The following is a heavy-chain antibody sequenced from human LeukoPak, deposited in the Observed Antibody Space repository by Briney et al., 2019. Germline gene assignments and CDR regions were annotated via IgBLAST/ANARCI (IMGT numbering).Heavy chain of an antibody. CDR1: GFTFSSYA. V-gene: IGHV3-30-3*01. J-gene: IGHJ6*02. CDR2: ISYDGSNK. D-gene: IGHD6-19*01. Sequence: GGSLRLSCAAYGFTFSSYAMHWVRQAPGKGLEWVAVISYDGSNKYYADSVKGRFTISRDNSKNTLYLQMNSLRAEDTAVYYCARGVAVAGLLIYYYYGMDVWGQGTTVTVSS. CDR3: ARGVAVAGLLIYYYYGMDV.